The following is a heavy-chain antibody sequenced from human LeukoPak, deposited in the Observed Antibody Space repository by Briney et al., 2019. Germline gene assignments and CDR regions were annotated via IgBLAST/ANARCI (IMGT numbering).Heavy chain of an antibody. CDR3: ARDPAYGDYVGAFDI. CDR1: GFTFSSYE. Sequence: PGGSLRLSCAASGFTFSSYEMNWVRQAPGKGLEWVSYISSSGSTIYYADSVKGRSTISRDNAKNSLYLQMNSLRAEDTAVYYCARDPAYGDYVGAFDIWGQGTMVTVSS. J-gene: IGHJ3*02. V-gene: IGHV3-48*03. CDR2: ISSSGSTI. D-gene: IGHD4-17*01.